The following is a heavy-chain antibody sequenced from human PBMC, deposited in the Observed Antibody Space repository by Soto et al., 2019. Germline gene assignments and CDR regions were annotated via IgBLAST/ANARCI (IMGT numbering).Heavy chain of an antibody. J-gene: IGHJ3*02. CDR3: ARDFDILTGPPGDAFDI. D-gene: IGHD3-9*01. CDR1: GFTFSSYS. V-gene: IGHV3-21*01. CDR2: ISSSSSYI. Sequence: GGSLRLSCAASGFTFSSYSMNWVRQAPGKGLEWVSSISSSSSYIYYADSVKGRFTVSRDNAKNSLYLQMNSLRAEDTAVYYCARDFDILTGPPGDAFDIWGQGTMVTVSS.